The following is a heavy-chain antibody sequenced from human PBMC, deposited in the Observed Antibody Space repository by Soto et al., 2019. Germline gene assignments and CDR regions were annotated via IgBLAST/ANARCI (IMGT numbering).Heavy chain of an antibody. CDR1: GYTFNTYG. CDR3: VRRHVSATGIDWFDP. Sequence: ASVKVSCKASGYTFNTYGISWVRQAPGQRLEWMGWINAANGDTKYSPKFQGRVTITRDTSASTAYMELSSLRSEDTAVYYCVRRHVSATGIDWFDPWGRGTLVTV. D-gene: IGHD6-13*01. J-gene: IGHJ5*02. CDR2: INAANGDT. V-gene: IGHV1-3*01.